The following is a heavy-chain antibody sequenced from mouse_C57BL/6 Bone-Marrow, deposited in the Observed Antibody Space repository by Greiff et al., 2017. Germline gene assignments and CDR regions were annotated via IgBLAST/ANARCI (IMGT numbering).Heavy chain of an antibody. CDR1: GFTFSDYG. D-gene: IGHD2-10*02. Sequence: EVKLVESGGGLVKPGGSLKLSCAASGFTFSDYGMHWVRQAPEKGLEWVAYISSGSSTIYYADTVKGRFTISRDNAKNTLFLQMTSLRSEDTAMYYCARQEYGNFYYFDYWGQGTTLTVSS. CDR2: ISSGSSTI. CDR3: ARQEYGNFYYFDY. J-gene: IGHJ2*01. V-gene: IGHV5-17*01.